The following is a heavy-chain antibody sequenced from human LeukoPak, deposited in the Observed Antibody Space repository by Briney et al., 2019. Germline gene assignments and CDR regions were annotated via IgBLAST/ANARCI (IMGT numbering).Heavy chain of an antibody. Sequence: ASVKVSCKASGYTFIGYYMHGVRQAPGQGLEWMGWINPNSGGTNYAQKFQGRVTMTRDTSISTAYMELSRLRSDDTAVYYCARDLDLREGGIDYWGQGTLVTVSS. CDR1: GYTFIGYY. V-gene: IGHV1-2*02. CDR2: INPNSGGT. J-gene: IGHJ4*02. CDR3: ARDLDLREGGIDY. D-gene: IGHD3-3*01.